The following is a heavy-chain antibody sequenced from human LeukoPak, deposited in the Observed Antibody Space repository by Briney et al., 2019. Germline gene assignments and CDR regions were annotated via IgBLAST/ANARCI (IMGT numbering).Heavy chain of an antibody. CDR1: GFTFSSYW. V-gene: IGHV3-7*01. Sequence: SGGSLSLSCAASGFTFSSYWMSWVRQAPGKGLEWVASIKQDGSEKYYVDSVKGRFTISRDNAKNSLYLQMNSLRVEDTAVYYCASSNSWGAVDTEFDTWGQGTLVCVSS. D-gene: IGHD6-19*01. CDR2: IKQDGSEK. J-gene: IGHJ5*02. CDR3: ASSNSWGAVDTEFDT.